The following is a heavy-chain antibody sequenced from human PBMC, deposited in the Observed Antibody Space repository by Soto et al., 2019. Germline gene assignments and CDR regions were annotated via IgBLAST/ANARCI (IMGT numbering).Heavy chain of an antibody. V-gene: IGHV5-10-1*01. J-gene: IGHJ6*02. CDR1: GYSFTSYW. D-gene: IGHD2-2*01. Sequence: GECLKSSCKGSGYSFTSYWISWVRQMPGKGLEWMGRIDPSDSYTNYSPSFQGHVTISADKSISTAYLQWSSLKASDTAMYYCASRPHCSSTSCYDKYGMDVWGQGTTVTV. CDR3: ASRPHCSSTSCYDKYGMDV. CDR2: IDPSDSYT.